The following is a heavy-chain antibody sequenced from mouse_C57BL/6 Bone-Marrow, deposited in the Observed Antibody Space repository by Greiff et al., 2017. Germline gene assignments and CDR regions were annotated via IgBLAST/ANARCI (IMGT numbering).Heavy chain of an antibody. Sequence: QVQLQQPGAELVKPGASVKLSCKASGYTFTSYWMQWVKQRPGQGLEWIGEIDPSDSYTNYNQKFKGKATLTVDTSSSTAYMQLSSLTSEDSAVYYCARRRWAIYCFDYWGQGTTLTVSS. CDR2: IDPSDSYT. J-gene: IGHJ2*01. V-gene: IGHV1-50*01. CDR1: GYTFTSYW. CDR3: ARRRWAIYCFDY. D-gene: IGHD3-1*01.